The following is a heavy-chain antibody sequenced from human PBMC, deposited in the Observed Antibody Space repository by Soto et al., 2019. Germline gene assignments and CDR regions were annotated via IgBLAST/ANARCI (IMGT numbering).Heavy chain of an antibody. V-gene: IGHV1-69*13. J-gene: IGHJ3*02. CDR3: ARSSVLGYCSSTSCYRGDDAFDI. D-gene: IGHD2-2*02. CDR1: GGTFSSYA. Sequence: ASVKVSCKASGGTFSSYAISWVRQAPGQGLEWMGGIIPIFGTANYAQKFQGRVTITADESTSTAYMELSSLRSEDTAVYYCARSSVLGYCSSTSCYRGDDAFDIWGQGTMVTVSS. CDR2: IIPIFGTA.